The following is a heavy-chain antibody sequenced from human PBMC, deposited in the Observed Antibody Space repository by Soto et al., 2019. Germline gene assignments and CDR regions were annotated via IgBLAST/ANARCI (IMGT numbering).Heavy chain of an antibody. V-gene: IGHV3-30-3*01. D-gene: IGHD2-15*01. CDR2: ISYDGSNK. CDR1: GFTFSSYA. CDR3: ARDLVVVVAATRGEHWFDP. Sequence: QVQLVESGGGVVQPGRSPRLSCAASGFTFSSYAMHWVRQAPGKGLEWVAVISYDGSNKYYADSVKGRFTISRDNSKNTLYLQMNSLRAEDTAVYYCARDLVVVVAATRGEHWFDPWGQGTLVTVSS. J-gene: IGHJ5*02.